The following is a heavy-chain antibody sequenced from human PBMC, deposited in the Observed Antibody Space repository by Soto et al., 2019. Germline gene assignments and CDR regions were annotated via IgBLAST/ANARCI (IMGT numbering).Heavy chain of an antibody. J-gene: IGHJ3*02. CDR2: IWYDGSNK. CDR1: GFTFSSYG. CDR3: ARTHGGDAFDI. D-gene: IGHD4-17*01. V-gene: IGHV3-33*01. Sequence: QVQLVESGGGVVQPGRSLRLSCAASGFTFSSYGMHWVRQAPGKGLAWVAVIWYDGSNKYYADSVKGRFTISRDNSKNTLYLQMNSLRAEDTAVYYCARTHGGDAFDIWGQGTMVTVSS.